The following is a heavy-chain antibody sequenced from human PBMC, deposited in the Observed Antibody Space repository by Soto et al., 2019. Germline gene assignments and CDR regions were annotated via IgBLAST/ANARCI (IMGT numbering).Heavy chain of an antibody. D-gene: IGHD3-16*01. CDR3: XRLKGAYFISTYNWFDP. Sequence: PSETLSLTCNVSGGSISSSSYYWGWIRQPPGKGMEWIGSIYYTGTTYYNPSPKSRVTISVDTSKNHFSLKVTSLTAADTSVYYCXRLKGAYFISTYNWFDPWGQGIQVTVSS. V-gene: IGHV4-39*02. CDR1: GGSISSSSYY. J-gene: IGHJ5*02. CDR2: IYYTGTT.